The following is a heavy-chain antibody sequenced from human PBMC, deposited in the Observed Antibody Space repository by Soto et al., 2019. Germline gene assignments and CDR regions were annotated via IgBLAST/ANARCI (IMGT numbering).Heavy chain of an antibody. CDR1: GFTFSSYS. CDR2: ISSSSSYI. V-gene: IGHV3-21*01. Sequence: EVQLVESGGGLVKPGGSLRLSCAASGFTFSSYSMNWVRQAPGKGLEWVSSISSSSSYIYYADSVKGRFTISRDNAKNSLYLQMNSLRAEDTAVYYCARDRWGAAAGPAYWGQGTLVTVSS. CDR3: ARDRWGAAAGPAY. D-gene: IGHD6-13*01. J-gene: IGHJ4*02.